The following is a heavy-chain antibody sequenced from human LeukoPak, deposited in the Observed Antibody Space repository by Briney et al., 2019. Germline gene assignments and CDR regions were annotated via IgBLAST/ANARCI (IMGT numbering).Heavy chain of an antibody. CDR2: IYYSGST. CDR3: ARDPRYCSSTSGVCWFDP. V-gene: IGHV4-59*11. Sequence: PSETLSLTCTVSGGSISSHYWSWIRQPPGKGLEWIGYIYYSGSTNYNPSLKSRVTISVDTSKNQFSLKLSSVTAADTAVYYCARDPRYCSSTSGVCWFDPWGQGTLVTVSS. D-gene: IGHD2-2*01. J-gene: IGHJ5*02. CDR1: GGSISSHY.